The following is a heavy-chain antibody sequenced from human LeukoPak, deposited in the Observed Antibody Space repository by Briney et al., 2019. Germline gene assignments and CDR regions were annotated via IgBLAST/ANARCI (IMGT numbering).Heavy chain of an antibody. CDR1: GFTFSSYS. CDR3: ARDGDFDWLLYLDY. Sequence: GXSLRLSCAASGFTFSSYSMNWVRQAPGKGLEWVSSISSSSSYIYYADSVKGRFTISRDNAKNSLYLQMNSLRAEDTAVYYCARDGDFDWLLYLDYWGQGTLVTVSS. D-gene: IGHD3-9*01. CDR2: ISSSSSYI. J-gene: IGHJ4*02. V-gene: IGHV3-21*01.